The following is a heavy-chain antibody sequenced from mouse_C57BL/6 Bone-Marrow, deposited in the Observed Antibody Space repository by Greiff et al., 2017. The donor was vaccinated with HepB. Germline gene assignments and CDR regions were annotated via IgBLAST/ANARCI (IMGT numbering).Heavy chain of an antibody. Sequence: VKLMESGPGLVAPSQSLSITCTVSGFSLTNYGVDWVRQPPGKGLEWLGVIWDGGSTNYNSALMSRLSISKDNSKSQVFLKMNSLQTDDTAMYYCAKRNWSYAMDYWGQGTSVTVSS. J-gene: IGHJ4*01. D-gene: IGHD4-1*01. CDR3: AKRNWSYAMDY. CDR2: IWDGGST. V-gene: IGHV2-9*01. CDR1: GFSLTNYG.